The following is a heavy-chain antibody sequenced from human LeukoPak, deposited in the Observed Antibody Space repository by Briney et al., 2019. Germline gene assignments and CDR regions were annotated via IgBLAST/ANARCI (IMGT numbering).Heavy chain of an antibody. CDR2: IWYDGSEK. V-gene: IGHV3-33*01. J-gene: IGHJ4*02. D-gene: IGHD1-14*01. CDR3: ARDRNFPAYYFDY. CDR1: GFTFRNHG. Sequence: PGGSLRLSCAASGFTFRNHGMHWVRQAPGKGLEWLAVIWYDGSEKYYADSVQGRFTISRDNSKNALYLQMDSLRAEDTAVYYCARDRNFPAYYFDYWGQGALVTVSS.